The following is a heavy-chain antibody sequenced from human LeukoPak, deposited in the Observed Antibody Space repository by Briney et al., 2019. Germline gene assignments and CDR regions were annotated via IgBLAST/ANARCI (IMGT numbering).Heavy chain of an antibody. D-gene: IGHD6-19*01. V-gene: IGHV1-46*01. Sequence: ASVKVSCKASGYTFTSYYIHWVRQAPGQGLQWMGTVDPSGGRTTYAREFQGRVTLTRDTSTSTVYMELSSLRSDDTAVYYCASGEQWPTYYWGQGTLVTVSS. CDR1: GYTFTSYY. CDR3: ASGEQWPTYY. J-gene: IGHJ4*02. CDR2: VDPSGGRT.